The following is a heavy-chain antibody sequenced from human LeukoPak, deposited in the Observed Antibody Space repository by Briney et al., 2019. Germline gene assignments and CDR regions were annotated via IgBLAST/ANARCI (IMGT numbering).Heavy chain of an antibody. V-gene: IGHV1-18*01. Sequence: GASVKVSCKASGYTFTSYGISWVRQAPGQGLEWMGWISAYNGNTNYAQKLQGRVTMTTDTSTSTAYMELRSLRSDDTAVYYCAREGLVGHTGRYCSGGSCYLPPNYFDYWGQGTLVTVSS. CDR1: GYTFTSYG. CDR2: ISAYNGNT. J-gene: IGHJ4*02. D-gene: IGHD2-15*01. CDR3: AREGLVGHTGRYCSGGSCYLPPNYFDY.